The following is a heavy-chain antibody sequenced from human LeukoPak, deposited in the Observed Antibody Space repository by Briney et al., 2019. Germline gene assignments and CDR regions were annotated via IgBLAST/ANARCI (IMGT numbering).Heavy chain of an antibody. CDR2: IYTSGST. J-gene: IGHJ4*02. D-gene: IGHD1-26*01. V-gene: IGHV4-4*07. Sequence: PSETLSLTCTVSGGSISSYYWSRIRQPAGKGLEWIGRIYTSGSTNYNASLKSRVSMSVGTSKNQFSLKLSSVTAADTAVFYCARENSGSYREFDYWGQGTLVTVSS. CDR3: ARENSGSYREFDY. CDR1: GGSISSYY.